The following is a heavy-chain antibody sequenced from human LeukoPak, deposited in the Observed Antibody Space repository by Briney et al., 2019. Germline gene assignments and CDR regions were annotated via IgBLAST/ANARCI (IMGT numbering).Heavy chain of an antibody. Sequence: SETRSRTCTVAGRSISSYSWSWIRQPARKGLEWIGLFYASGITNYNPSLKTRVTISVDTSKNQFSLNLRSVTAADTAIYYCATTLDYGCFDPLGQGTLVTVSS. D-gene: IGHD3-16*01. CDR3: ATTLDYGCFDP. J-gene: IGHJ5*02. CDR2: FYASGIT. V-gene: IGHV4-4*07. CDR1: GRSISSYS.